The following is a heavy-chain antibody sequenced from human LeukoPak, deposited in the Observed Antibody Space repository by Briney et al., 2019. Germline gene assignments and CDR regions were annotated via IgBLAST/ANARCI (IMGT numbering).Heavy chain of an antibody. CDR1: GGSISSYY. J-gene: IGHJ6*03. Sequence: SETLSLACAVSGGSISSYYWSWIRQPAGKGLEWIGRIYTSGSTNYNPSLKSRVTISVDTSKNQFSLKLSSVTAADTAVYDCEREADYYMDVWGKGTTVTVSS. CDR2: IYTSGST. CDR3: EREADYYMDV. D-gene: IGHD6-25*01. V-gene: IGHV4-4*07.